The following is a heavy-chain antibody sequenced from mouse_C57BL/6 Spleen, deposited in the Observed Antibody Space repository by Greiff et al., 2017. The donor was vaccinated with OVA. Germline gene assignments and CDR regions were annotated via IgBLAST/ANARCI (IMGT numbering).Heavy chain of an antibody. Sequence: QVQLKESGAELVRPGASVTLSCKASGYTFTDYEMHWVKQTPVHGLEWIGAIDPETGGTAYNQKFKGKAILTADKSSSTAYMELRSLTSEDSAVYYCTRGGTYYSNYGWFAYWGQGTLVTVSA. CDR3: TRGGTYYSNYGWFAY. CDR2: IDPETGGT. D-gene: IGHD2-5*01. CDR1: GYTFTDYE. J-gene: IGHJ3*01. V-gene: IGHV1-15*01.